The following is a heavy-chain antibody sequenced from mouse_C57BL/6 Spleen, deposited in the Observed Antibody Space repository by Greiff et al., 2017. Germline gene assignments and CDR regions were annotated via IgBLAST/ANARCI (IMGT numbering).Heavy chain of an antibody. J-gene: IGHJ2*01. Sequence: VQLQQPGAELVRPGTSVKLSCKASGYTFTSYWMHWVKQRPGQGLEWLGVIDPSDSYTNYNQKFKGKATLTVDTSSSTDYMLLSSLTSEDSAVYYGARCGSSYGGDDWGQGTTLTVSS. D-gene: IGHD1-1*01. CDR1: GYTFTSYW. CDR3: ARCGSSYGGDD. CDR2: IDPSDSYT. V-gene: IGHV1-59*01.